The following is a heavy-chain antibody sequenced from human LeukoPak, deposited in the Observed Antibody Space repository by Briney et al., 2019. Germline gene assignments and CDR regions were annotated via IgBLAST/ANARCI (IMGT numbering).Heavy chain of an antibody. Sequence: GGSLRLSCAASGFTFSSYAMSWVRQAPGKGLEWVSSISSSSSYIYYADSVKGRFTISRDNSKNSLYLQMNSLRVEDSAVYYCARDDYDGRESYWGQGTLVTVSS. CDR2: ISSSSSYI. CDR3: ARDDYDGRESY. J-gene: IGHJ4*02. D-gene: IGHD3-22*01. V-gene: IGHV3-21*01. CDR1: GFTFSSYA.